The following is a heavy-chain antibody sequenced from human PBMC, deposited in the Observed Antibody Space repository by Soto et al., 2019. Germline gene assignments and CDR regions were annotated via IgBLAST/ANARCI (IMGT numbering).Heavy chain of an antibody. Sequence: EVQLLESGGGLVQPGGSLRLSCAASGFTFTSYGMSWVRQAPGKGLEWVSAISGSGGSTYYADSVKGRFTISRDNSKNTLYLQMNSLRAEDTAVYYCARVNGYSSGWFDYWAQGTLVTVSS. CDR1: GFTFTSYG. D-gene: IGHD6-19*01. V-gene: IGHV3-23*01. CDR3: ARVNGYSSGWFDY. CDR2: ISGSGGST. J-gene: IGHJ4*02.